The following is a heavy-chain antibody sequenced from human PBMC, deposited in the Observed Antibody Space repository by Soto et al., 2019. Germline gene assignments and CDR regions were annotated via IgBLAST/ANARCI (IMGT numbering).Heavy chain of an antibody. D-gene: IGHD5-12*01. Sequence: QVQLVQSGAEVRKPGSSVKVSCKASGGTFSRHAISWVRQAPGQGLEWMGGIIPIFGTANYAQKFQGRVTITADESTSTAYMELSSLRSEDTAVYYCARGQVEMATINYGMDVWGQGTTVTVSS. J-gene: IGHJ6*02. V-gene: IGHV1-69*01. CDR1: GGTFSRHA. CDR3: ARGQVEMATINYGMDV. CDR2: IIPIFGTA.